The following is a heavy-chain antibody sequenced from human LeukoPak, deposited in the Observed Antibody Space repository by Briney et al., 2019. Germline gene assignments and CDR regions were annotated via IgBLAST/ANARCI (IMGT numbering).Heavy chain of an antibody. Sequence: GESLKISCKGSGYSFTSYWIAWVRQMPGKGPVWMGIIWPGDSETRYSPSFQGQVTISADKSINTAYLQWSSLKASDTTVYYCARQTSSGHLDYWGQGTLVTVSS. CDR3: ARQTSSGHLDY. V-gene: IGHV5-51*01. CDR1: GYSFTSYW. CDR2: IWPGDSET. J-gene: IGHJ4*02. D-gene: IGHD3-22*01.